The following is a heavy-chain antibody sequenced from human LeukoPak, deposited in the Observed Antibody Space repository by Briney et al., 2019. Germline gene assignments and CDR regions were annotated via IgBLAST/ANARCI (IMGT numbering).Heavy chain of an antibody. CDR2: ISSSSSTI. J-gene: IGHJ4*02. D-gene: IGHD1-1*01. Sequence: GKXLEWVSYISSSSSTIYYADSVKGRFTISRDNAKNSLYLQMNSLRAEDTAVYYCARSGRLDYWGQGTLVTVSS. V-gene: IGHV3-48*01. CDR3: ARSGRLDY.